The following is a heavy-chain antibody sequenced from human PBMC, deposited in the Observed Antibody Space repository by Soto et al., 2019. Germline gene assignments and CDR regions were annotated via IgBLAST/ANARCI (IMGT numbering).Heavy chain of an antibody. D-gene: IGHD6-13*01. CDR3: TRDASRDSSARGWFDP. J-gene: IGHJ5*02. Sequence: LRLSCEASGFTFRSFTMNWVRQAPGKGLEWVSTISSNSAYIYYTDALRGRFTISRDNAKNSLHLQLNSLRAEDTAVYYCTRDASRDSSARGWFDPWGPGTLVTVSS. CDR1: GFTFRSFT. CDR2: ISSNSAYI. V-gene: IGHV3-21*01.